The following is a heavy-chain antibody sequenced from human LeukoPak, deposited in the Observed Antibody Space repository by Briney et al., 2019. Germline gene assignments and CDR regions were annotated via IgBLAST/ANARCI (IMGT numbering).Heavy chain of an antibody. D-gene: IGHD3-22*01. Sequence: GGSLRLSCAASGFTFSGSAMHWVRQASGKGLEWVGRIRSKANSYATAYAASVKGRFTISRDDSKNTAYPQMNSLKTEDTAVYYCTRGYYYDSSGYYRHFDYWGQGTLVTVSS. V-gene: IGHV3-73*01. CDR1: GFTFSGSA. J-gene: IGHJ4*02. CDR3: TRGYYYDSSGYYRHFDY. CDR2: IRSKANSYAT.